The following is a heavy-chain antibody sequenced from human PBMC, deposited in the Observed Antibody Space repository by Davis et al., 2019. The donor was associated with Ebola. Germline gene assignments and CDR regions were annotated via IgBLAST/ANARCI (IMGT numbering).Heavy chain of an antibody. V-gene: IGHV3-30*02. CDR2: IWYDGSNK. Sequence: GESLKISCAASGFTFSSYGMHWVRQAPGKGLEWVAVIWYDGSNKYYADSVKGRFTISRDNSKNTLYLQMSSLRAEDTAVYYCVKGGGLGLNFDYWGQGTLVTVSS. CDR1: GFTFSSYG. J-gene: IGHJ4*02. D-gene: IGHD3-16*01. CDR3: VKGGGLGLNFDY.